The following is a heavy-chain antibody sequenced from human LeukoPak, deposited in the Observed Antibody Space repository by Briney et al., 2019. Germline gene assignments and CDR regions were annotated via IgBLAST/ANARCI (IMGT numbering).Heavy chain of an antibody. Sequence: ASVKVSCKASGYTFTGYYMHWVRQATGQGLEWMGWMNPNSGNTGYAQKFQGRVTITRNTSISTAYMELSSLRSEDTAVYYCARGSWAVTTDYYYYMDVWGKGTTVTVSS. CDR2: MNPNSGNT. D-gene: IGHD4-17*01. V-gene: IGHV1-8*03. J-gene: IGHJ6*03. CDR3: ARGSWAVTTDYYYYMDV. CDR1: GYTFTGYY.